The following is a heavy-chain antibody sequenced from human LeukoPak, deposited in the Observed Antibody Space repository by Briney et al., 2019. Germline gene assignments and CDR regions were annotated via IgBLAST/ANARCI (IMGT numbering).Heavy chain of an antibody. D-gene: IGHD3-22*01. Sequence: ASVTVSCKASGYTLTSYGITWVRQAAGQGLEWMGWISSFKGNTNYAQKLQDRVTMTTHPSTSTAYIELRSLRSDDTAVYYCARHDYYDRSGYYHHWGQGPLVPVSS. CDR2: ISSFKGNT. CDR1: GYTLTSYG. J-gene: IGHJ5*02. CDR3: ARHDYYDRSGYYHH. V-gene: IGHV1-18*01.